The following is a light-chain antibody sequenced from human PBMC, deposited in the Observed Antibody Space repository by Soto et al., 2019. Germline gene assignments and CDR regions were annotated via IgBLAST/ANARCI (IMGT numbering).Light chain of an antibody. CDR3: QQASSFPIT. CDR2: IAS. CDR1: QDVSGW. J-gene: IGKJ5*01. V-gene: IGKV1-12*01. Sequence: DIQMTQSPSAVSASVGDRVTIACRASQDVSGWLAWYQQKPGKAPNLLIYIASSLQTGVPSRFSGSGSGTEFTLTITNLHPEDAATYYCQQASSFPITFGQGTRLEIK.